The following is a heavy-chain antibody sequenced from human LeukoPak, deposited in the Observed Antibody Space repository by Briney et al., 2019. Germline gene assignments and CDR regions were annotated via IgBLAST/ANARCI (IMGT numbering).Heavy chain of an antibody. D-gene: IGHD5-18*01. CDR3: ASVDTAMVYVDY. V-gene: IGHV4-30-4*01. Sequence: SETLSLTCSVSGYSISSGYYWSWIRQPPGKGLEWIGYIYYSGSTYYNPSLKSRVTISVDTSKNQFSLKLSSVTAADTAVYYCASVDTAMVYVDYWGQGTLVTVSS. CDR1: GYSISSGYY. CDR2: IYYSGST. J-gene: IGHJ4*02.